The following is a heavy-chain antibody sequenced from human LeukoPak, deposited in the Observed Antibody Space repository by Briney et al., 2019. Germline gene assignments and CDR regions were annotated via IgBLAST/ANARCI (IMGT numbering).Heavy chain of an antibody. D-gene: IGHD6-6*01. CDR1: GVGSY. CDR2: IYNSGSA. V-gene: IGHV4-31*03. Sequence: SETLSLTCTVSGVGSYWSWIRQHPGKGLEWIGYIYNSGSAYYNPSLTSRVTISVDTSKSQFSLKLTSVTAADTAVYYCARHDSTSSVGACDSWGQGTLVTVSS. CDR3: ARHDSTSSVGACDS. J-gene: IGHJ5*01.